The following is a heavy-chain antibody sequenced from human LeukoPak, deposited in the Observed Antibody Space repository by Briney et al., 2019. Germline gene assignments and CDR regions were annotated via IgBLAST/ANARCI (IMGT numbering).Heavy chain of an antibody. J-gene: IGHJ4*02. CDR3: ARVGYYDSSGYAN. CDR2: INHSGST. Sequence: SETLSLTCAVYGGSFSGYYWSWIRQPPGKGLEWIGEINHSGSTNYNPSLKSRVTISVDTSKNQFSLKLSSVTAADTAVYYCARVGYYDSSGYANWGQGTLVTVSS. V-gene: IGHV4-34*01. D-gene: IGHD3-22*01. CDR1: GGSFSGYY.